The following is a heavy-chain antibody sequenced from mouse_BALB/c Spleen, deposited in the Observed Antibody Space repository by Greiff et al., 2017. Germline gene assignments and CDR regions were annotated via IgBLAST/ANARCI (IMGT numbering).Heavy chain of an antibody. V-gene: IGHV8-8*01. CDR1: GFSLSTSGMG. CDR3: ARIAYGSSYAMDY. D-gene: IGHD1-1*01. J-gene: IGHJ4*01. CDR2: IWWDDDK. Sequence: QVTLKVSGPGILQPSQTLSLTCSFSGFSLSTSGMGVGWIRQPSGKGLEWLAHIWWDDDKYYNTALKSGLTISKDTSKNQVFLKIASVDTADTATYYCARIAYGSSYAMDYWGQGTSVTVSS.